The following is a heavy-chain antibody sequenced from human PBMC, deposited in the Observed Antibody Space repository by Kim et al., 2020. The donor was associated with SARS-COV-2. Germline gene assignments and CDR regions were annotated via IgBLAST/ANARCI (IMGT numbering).Heavy chain of an antibody. J-gene: IGHJ5*02. CDR2: IYFSGST. V-gene: IGHV4-31*03. D-gene: IGHD5-18*01. CDR3: ARDLRSYGRAGWFDP. Sequence: SETLSLTCTVSGGSISSGGYYWSWIRQHPGKGLEWIGYIYFSGSTYYNPSLKSRVTISVDTSKNQFSLKLSSVTAAATAVYYCARDLRSYGRAGWFDPWGQGTLVTVSS. CDR1: GGSISSGGYY.